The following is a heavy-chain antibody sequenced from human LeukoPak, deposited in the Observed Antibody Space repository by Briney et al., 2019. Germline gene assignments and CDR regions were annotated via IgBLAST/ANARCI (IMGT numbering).Heavy chain of an antibody. CDR1: GYSFTSYW. D-gene: IGHD3-3*01. CDR3: ARRGRLGPILESLHYDY. J-gene: IGHJ4*02. V-gene: IGHV5-51*01. CDR2: IYPGDSDT. Sequence: ESLKISCKGSGYSFTSYWIGWARQMPGKGLEWMGIIYPGDSDTRYSPSFQGQVTISADKSISTAYLQWSSLKASDTAMYYCARRGRLGPILESLHYDYWGQGTLVTVSS.